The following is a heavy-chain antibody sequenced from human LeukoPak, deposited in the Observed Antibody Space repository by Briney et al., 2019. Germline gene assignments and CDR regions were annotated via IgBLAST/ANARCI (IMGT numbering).Heavy chain of an antibody. CDR1: GFSFSNHW. CDR2: ISGTDSGT. D-gene: IGHD2-21*02. J-gene: IGHJ4*02. CDR3: AKCMSGSGVCLNFDS. Sequence: GGSLRLSCAAFGFSFSNHWMHWVRQAPGKGLQWVSGISGTDSGTYYTDSVKGRFTISRDNSKNTVYLQIDSLRAEDTAVYYCAKCMSGSGVCLNFDSWGQGILVTVSS. V-gene: IGHV3-23*01.